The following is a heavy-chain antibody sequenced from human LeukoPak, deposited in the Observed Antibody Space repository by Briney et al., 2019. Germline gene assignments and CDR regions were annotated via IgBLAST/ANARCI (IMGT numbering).Heavy chain of an antibody. D-gene: IGHD6-19*01. CDR2: IIPIFGTA. J-gene: IGHJ4*02. Sequence: ASVKVSCKASGGTFSSYAISWVRQAPGQGLEWMGGIIPIFGTANYAQKFQGRVTITTDESTSTAYMELSSLRSEDTAVYYCASAVAVAGKFDYWGQGTLVTVSS. CDR1: GGTFSSYA. CDR3: ASAVAVAGKFDY. V-gene: IGHV1-69*05.